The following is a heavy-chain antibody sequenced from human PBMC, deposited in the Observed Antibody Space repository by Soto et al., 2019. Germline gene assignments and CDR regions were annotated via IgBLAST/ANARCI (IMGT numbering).Heavy chain of an antibody. Sequence: PGGSLRLSCAASGFTFSNSAMNWVRQAPGKGLEWVSTIGGSGARTYYADSVKGRFTISRDNSKNTLYLQMNSLRAEDTAVYYWAKDSGPDMVTAIFDNWGQGTPVTV. D-gene: IGHD5-18*01. CDR2: IGGSGART. CDR3: AKDSGPDMVTAIFDN. J-gene: IGHJ4*02. V-gene: IGHV3-23*01. CDR1: GFTFSNSA.